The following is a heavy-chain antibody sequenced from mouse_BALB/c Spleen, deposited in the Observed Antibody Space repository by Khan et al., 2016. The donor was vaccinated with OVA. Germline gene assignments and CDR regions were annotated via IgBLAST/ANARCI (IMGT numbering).Heavy chain of an antibody. CDR1: DYTFTNYW. CDR3: VNHGSSSAWFTY. CDR2: INPSTDYT. V-gene: IGHV1-7*01. J-gene: IGHJ3*01. D-gene: IGHD1-1*01. Sequence: VQLQQSGAELAKPGASVKMSCKASDYTFTNYWMHWVKQRPGQGLEWIGYINPSTDYTEYNQKFKDKATLTADKSSSTAYMPLSSLTSEDSAVYYCVNHGSSSAWFTYWGQGTLVTVSA.